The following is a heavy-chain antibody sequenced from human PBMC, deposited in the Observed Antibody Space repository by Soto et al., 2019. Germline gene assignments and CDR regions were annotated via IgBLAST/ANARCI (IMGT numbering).Heavy chain of an antibody. CDR1: GLTFSIYS. Sequence: AGGSLRLSCAASGLTFSIYSMNLVRQAPGKGLEWVSYISGSGGSTYYADSVKGRFTISRDNSKNTLYLQMNSLRAEDTAVYYWAKASYGPNVYWGEGTLVTVSS. CDR2: ISGSGGST. D-gene: IGHD2-8*01. CDR3: AKASYGPNVY. J-gene: IGHJ4*02. V-gene: IGHV3-23*01.